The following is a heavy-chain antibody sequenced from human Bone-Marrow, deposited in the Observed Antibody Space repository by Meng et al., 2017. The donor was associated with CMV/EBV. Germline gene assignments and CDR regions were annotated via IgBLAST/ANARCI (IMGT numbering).Heavy chain of an antibody. CDR1: GFTFSSYW. CDR3: ARSPEQQPGQDF. CDR2: VDTFGNIR. D-gene: IGHD6-13*01. V-gene: IGHV3-74*01. J-gene: IGHJ4*02. Sequence: GESLKISCAASGFTFSSYWMHWVRQAPGRGLVWLARVDTFGNIRHYADSVKGRFTISRDNAKNTVYLQMNSLRAEDTAVYYCARSPEQQPGQDFWGQGTQVTVSS.